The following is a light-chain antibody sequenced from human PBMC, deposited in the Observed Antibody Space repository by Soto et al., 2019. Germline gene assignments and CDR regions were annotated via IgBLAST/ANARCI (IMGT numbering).Light chain of an antibody. J-gene: IGKJ2*01. CDR1: QSISGM. CDR3: QQYSSYSLYT. CDR2: DAS. Sequence: DIQMTQSPSTLSASVGDRVTITCRASQSISGMLAWFQQKPGKAPKLLIYDASTLESGVPSRFSGSGSGTQFTLTISSLQPDDFATYFCQQYSSYSLYTFGQGTKLEI. V-gene: IGKV1-5*01.